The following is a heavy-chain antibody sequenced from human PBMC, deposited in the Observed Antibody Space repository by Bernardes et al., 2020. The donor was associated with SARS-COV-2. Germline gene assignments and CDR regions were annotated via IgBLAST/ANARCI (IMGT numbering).Heavy chain of an antibody. CDR2: IKSKTDGGTT. CDR1: GFTFSNAW. Sequence: GGSLRLSCAASGFTFSNAWMSWVRQAPGKGLEWVGRIKSKTDGGTTDYAAPVKGRFTISRDDSKNTLYLQMNSLKTEDTAVYYCTTANYAYDYDSSGYSESFDYWGQGTLVTVSS. V-gene: IGHV3-15*01. CDR3: TTANYAYDYDSSGYSESFDY. D-gene: IGHD3-22*01. J-gene: IGHJ4*02.